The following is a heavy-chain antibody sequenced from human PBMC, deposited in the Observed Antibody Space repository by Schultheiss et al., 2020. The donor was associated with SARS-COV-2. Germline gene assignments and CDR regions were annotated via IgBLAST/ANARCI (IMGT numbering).Heavy chain of an antibody. J-gene: IGHJ6*02. Sequence: GGSLRLSCAASGFTFSSYAMSWVRQAPGKGLEWVSAISGSGGSTYYADSVKGRFTISRDNSKNTLYLQMNSLRAEDTAVYYCARLPYDFWSGSYYYGMDVWGQGTTVTVSS. D-gene: IGHD3-3*01. CDR3: ARLPYDFWSGSYYYGMDV. CDR2: ISGSGGST. CDR1: GFTFSSYA. V-gene: IGHV3-23*01.